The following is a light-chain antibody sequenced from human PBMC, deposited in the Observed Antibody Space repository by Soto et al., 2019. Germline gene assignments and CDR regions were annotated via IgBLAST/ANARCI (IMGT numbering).Light chain of an antibody. CDR3: QQYGSSRT. Sequence: EIVLTQSPGTLSLSPGERATVSCSASQSVSSSYLAWYQQKPGQAPRLLIYDASTRATGIPDRFSGSGSGTDSSLTISRLESEDFAVYFCQQYGSSRTFGLGTKVDIK. CDR1: QSVSSSY. CDR2: DAS. J-gene: IGKJ1*01. V-gene: IGKV3-20*01.